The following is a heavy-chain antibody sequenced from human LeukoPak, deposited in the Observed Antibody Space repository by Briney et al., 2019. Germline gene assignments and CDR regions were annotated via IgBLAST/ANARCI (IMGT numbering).Heavy chain of an antibody. J-gene: IGHJ4*02. CDR2: ISAYNGNT. D-gene: IGHD3-10*01. V-gene: IGHV1-18*01. CDR3: ARDSSSVLLWFGETHY. Sequence: ASVKVSCTASGYTFTSYGISWVRPAPGQGLVWMGWISAYNGNTNYAQKLQGRVTMTTDTSTSTAYMELRSLRSDDTAVYYCARDSSSVLLWFGETHYWGQGTLVTVSS. CDR1: GYTFTSYG.